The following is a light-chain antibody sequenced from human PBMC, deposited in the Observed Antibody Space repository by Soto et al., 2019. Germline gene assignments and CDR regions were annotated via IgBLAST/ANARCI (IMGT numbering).Light chain of an antibody. CDR3: QQLHSYPIT. Sequence: DIQMTQSPPSLSVSVGDRVTITCQASQDISNYLHWFQQKPGKAPQLLIFDVSNLQTGVPSRFSGSESGAVFTLTISSLQPEDFATYYCQQLHSYPITFGQGTRLEI. V-gene: IGKV1-33*01. CDR1: QDISNY. CDR2: DVS. J-gene: IGKJ5*01.